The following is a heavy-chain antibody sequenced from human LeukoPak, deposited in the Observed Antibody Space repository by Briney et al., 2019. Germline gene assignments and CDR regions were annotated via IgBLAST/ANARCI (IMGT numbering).Heavy chain of an antibody. CDR1: GFTFSSYS. CDR3: ARGGFDWINWFDP. V-gene: IGHV3-21*04. Sequence: GGSLRLSCAASGFTFSSYSMNWVRQAPGKGLEWVSSISSSSSYIYYADSVKGRFTISRHNSKNTLYLQMNSLRAEDTAVYYCARGGFDWINWFDPWGQGTLVTVSS. D-gene: IGHD3-9*01. CDR2: ISSSSSYI. J-gene: IGHJ5*02.